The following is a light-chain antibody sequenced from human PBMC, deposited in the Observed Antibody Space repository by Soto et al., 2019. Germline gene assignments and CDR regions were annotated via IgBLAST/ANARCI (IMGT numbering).Light chain of an antibody. CDR2: DNS. Sequence: QSVLTQPPSVSGAPGQRVTISCTGSSSNIGAGYDVHWYQQLPGTAPKLLIYDNSNRPSGVPDRFSGSKSGTSASLAITGLQQEEEADDYCQSYDSSLSGSVFGGGTQLTVL. V-gene: IGLV1-40*01. CDR1: SSNIGAGYD. CDR3: QSYDSSLSGSV. J-gene: IGLJ7*01.